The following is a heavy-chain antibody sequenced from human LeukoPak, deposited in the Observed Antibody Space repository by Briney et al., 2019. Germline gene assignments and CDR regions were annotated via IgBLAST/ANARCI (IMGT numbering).Heavy chain of an antibody. Sequence: SETLSLTCAVYGGSFSGYYWSWIRQPPGKGLEWIGEINHSGSTNYNPSLKSRVTISVDTSKNQFSLKLSSVTAADTAVYYCARGRRYCTNGVCYTYYYYYMDVWGKGTTVTVSS. CDR2: INHSGST. J-gene: IGHJ6*03. CDR1: GGSFSGYY. CDR3: ARGRRYCTNGVCYTYYYYYMDV. V-gene: IGHV4-34*01. D-gene: IGHD2-8*01.